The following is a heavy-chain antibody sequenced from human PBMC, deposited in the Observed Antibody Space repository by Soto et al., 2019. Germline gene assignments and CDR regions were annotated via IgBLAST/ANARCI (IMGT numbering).Heavy chain of an antibody. CDR1: GFSLSTSGVG. Sequence: QITLKESGPTLVKPTQTLTLTCTFSGFSLSTSGVGVGWIRQPPGKALEWLAFLYWDDDKRYSPSLKSRLTITKDTSNNQVLRTMTNMDPVDKATYYCARTSVTWGSRGLVDYGGKGTLVTVAS. J-gene: IGHJ4*02. CDR2: LYWDDDK. V-gene: IGHV2-5*02. D-gene: IGHD6-19*01. CDR3: ARTSVTWGSRGLVDY.